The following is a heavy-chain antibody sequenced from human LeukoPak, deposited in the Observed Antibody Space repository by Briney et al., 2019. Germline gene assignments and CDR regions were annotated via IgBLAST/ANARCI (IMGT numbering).Heavy chain of an antibody. CDR3: ARDLMATLTTIWFDP. Sequence: PGGSLRLSCAASGFTFSSYAMHWVRQAPGKGLEWVAVISYDGSNKYYADSVKGRFTISRDNSKNTLYLQMNSLRAEDTAVYYCARDLMATLTTIWFDPWGQGTLVTVSS. CDR1: GFTFSSYA. V-gene: IGHV3-30*04. D-gene: IGHD4-17*01. CDR2: ISYDGSNK. J-gene: IGHJ5*02.